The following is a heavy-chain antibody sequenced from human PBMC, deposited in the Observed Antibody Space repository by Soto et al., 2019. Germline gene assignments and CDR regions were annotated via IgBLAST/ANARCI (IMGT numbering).Heavy chain of an antibody. D-gene: IGHD6-13*01. J-gene: IGHJ6*02. CDR1: GGSISSYY. CDR2: IYYSGST. V-gene: IGHV4-59*01. CDR3: ARGGDSSSWYAYYYYYYGMDV. Sequence: SETLSLTCTVSGGSISSYYWSWIRQPPGKGLEWIGYIYYSGSTNYNPSLKSRVTISVDTSKNQFSLKLSSVTAADTAVYYCARGGDSSSWYAYYYYYYGMDVWGQGTTVTVSS.